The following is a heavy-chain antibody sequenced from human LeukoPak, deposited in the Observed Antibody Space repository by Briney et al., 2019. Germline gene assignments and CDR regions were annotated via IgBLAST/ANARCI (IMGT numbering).Heavy chain of an antibody. CDR2: ISYDGSNK. Sequence: PGRSLRLSCAASGFTFSSYAMHWVRQAPGKGLEWVAVISYDGSNKYYADSVKGRFTISRDNSKNTLYLQMNSLRAEDTALYYCAKATVEMATTDYFDYWGQGTLVTVSS. CDR1: GFTFSSYA. J-gene: IGHJ4*02. V-gene: IGHV3-30*04. D-gene: IGHD5-24*01. CDR3: AKATVEMATTDYFDY.